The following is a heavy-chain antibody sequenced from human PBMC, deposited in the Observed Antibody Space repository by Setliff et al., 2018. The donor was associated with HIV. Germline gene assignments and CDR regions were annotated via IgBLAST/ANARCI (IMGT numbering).Heavy chain of an antibody. D-gene: IGHD6-19*01. Sequence: GASVKVSCKASGYTLTSYIMHWVRQAPGQRPECLGWINPGNGNTEYSQKFQGRVTISTDTSANIVYMELSSLRFADTAVYYCAGGSCSGCYLSDYWDLGALVTI. CDR2: INPGNGNT. V-gene: IGHV1-3*01. J-gene: IGHJ4*02. CDR3: AGGSCSGCYLSDY. CDR1: GYTLTSYI.